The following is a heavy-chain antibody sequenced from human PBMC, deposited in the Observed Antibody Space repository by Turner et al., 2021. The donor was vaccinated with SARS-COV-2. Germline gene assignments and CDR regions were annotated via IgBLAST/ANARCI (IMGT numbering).Heavy chain of an antibody. V-gene: IGHV4-39*01. D-gene: IGHD3-10*01. CDR2: IYNSGST. CDR1: CCSISSSSYY. CDR3: ARLPVGYYGSGSYYHYGMDV. J-gene: IGHJ6*02. Sequence: QLQLQVSGPGLFKPSETLSLTCTVSCCSISSSSYYWGWIRQPPGKGLEWIGSIYNSGSTYNNPSLKSRVTISEDKSKNQFSLKLRSVTDADTAVYYCARLPVGYYGSGSYYHYGMDVWGQGTTVTVSS.